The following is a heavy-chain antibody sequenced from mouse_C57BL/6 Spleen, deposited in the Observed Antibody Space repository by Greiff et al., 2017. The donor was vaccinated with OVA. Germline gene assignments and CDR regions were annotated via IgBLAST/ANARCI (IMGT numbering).Heavy chain of an antibody. CDR3: ARTHYDYDGYAMDY. CDR2: IWWDDDK. J-gene: IGHJ4*01. V-gene: IGHV8-8*01. D-gene: IGHD2-4*01. CDR1: GFSLSTFGMG. Sequence: QVTLKVCGPGILQPSQTLSLTCSFSGFSLSTFGMGVGWIRQPSGKGLEWLAHIWWDDDKYYNPALKSRLTISKDTSKNQVFLRIANVDTADTATYYCARTHYDYDGYAMDYWGQGTSVTVSS.